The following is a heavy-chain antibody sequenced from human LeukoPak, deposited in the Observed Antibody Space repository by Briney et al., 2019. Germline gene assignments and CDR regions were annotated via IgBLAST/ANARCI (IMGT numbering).Heavy chain of an antibody. CDR1: GFSFSNFA. CDR3: AKVWRTDMENDAFDI. Sequence: PGGSLRLSCAASGFSFSNFAMSWVRQAPGKGLEWVSAISGSGGSTYYADSVKGRFTISRDNSKNTLYLQMNSLRAEDTAVYYCAKVWRTDMENDAFDIWGQGTMVTVSS. CDR2: ISGSGGST. V-gene: IGHV3-23*01. J-gene: IGHJ3*02. D-gene: IGHD2-15*01.